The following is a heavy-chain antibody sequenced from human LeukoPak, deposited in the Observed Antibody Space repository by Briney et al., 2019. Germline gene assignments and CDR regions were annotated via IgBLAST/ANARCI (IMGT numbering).Heavy chain of an antibody. V-gene: IGHV4-59*12. CDR2: IYYSGST. Sequence: SETLSLTCTVSGGSISSYYWSWIRQPPGKGLEWIGYIYYSGSTNYNPSLRSRVTMSVDTSKNQFSLQLNSVTPEDTAVYYCARELIRPRSVSYYGGNELGYDAFDIWGQGTMVTVSS. D-gene: IGHD4-23*01. CDR3: ARELIRPRSVSYYGGNELGYDAFDI. J-gene: IGHJ3*02. CDR1: GGSISSYY.